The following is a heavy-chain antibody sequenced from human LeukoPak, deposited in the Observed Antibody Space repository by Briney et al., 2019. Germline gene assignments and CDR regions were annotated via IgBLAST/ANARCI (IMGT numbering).Heavy chain of an antibody. CDR1: GYIFSTYG. V-gene: IGHV1-18*01. J-gene: IGHJ4*02. CDR3: ARRRSEEFDFDC. Sequence: ASVKVSCKASGYIFSTYGISWVRQAPGQGLEWMGCISGYSGNTNYAQKLQGRVTMTTDTSTSTAYMELRSLRSDDTAVYYCARRRSEEFDFDCWGQGTLVTVSS. D-gene: IGHD6-19*01. CDR2: ISGYSGNT.